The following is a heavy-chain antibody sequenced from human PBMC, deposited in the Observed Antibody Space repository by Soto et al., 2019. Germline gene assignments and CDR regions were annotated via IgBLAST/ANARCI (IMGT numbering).Heavy chain of an antibody. D-gene: IGHD2-15*01. Sequence: PSETLSLTCTVSGGSSSSYYWSWIRQPPGKGLEWIGYIYYSGSTNYNPSLKSRVTISVDTSKNQFSLKLSSVTAADTAVYYCARLGGNYYYYYMDVWGKGTTVTVSS. CDR2: IYYSGST. CDR1: GGSSSSYY. J-gene: IGHJ6*03. CDR3: ARLGGNYYYYYMDV. V-gene: IGHV4-59*08.